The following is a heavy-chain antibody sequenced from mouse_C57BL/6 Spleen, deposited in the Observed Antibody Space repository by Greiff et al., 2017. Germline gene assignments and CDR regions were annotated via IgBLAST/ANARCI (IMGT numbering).Heavy chain of an antibody. V-gene: IGHV1-82*01. D-gene: IGHD1-1*01. CDR3: ARRECITTVGRGDFDD. Sequence: SGPELVKPGASVKISCKASGYAFSSSWMNWVKQRPGKGLEWIGRIYPGDGDTNYNGKFKGKATLTADKSSSTAYMQLSSLTSEDSAVYCGARRECITTVGRGDFDDWGKGTTLTVSS. J-gene: IGHJ2*01. CDR1: GYAFSSSW. CDR2: IYPGDGDT.